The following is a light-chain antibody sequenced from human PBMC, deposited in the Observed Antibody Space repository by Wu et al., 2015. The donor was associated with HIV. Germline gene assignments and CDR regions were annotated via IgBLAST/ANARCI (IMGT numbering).Light chain of an antibody. CDR1: QTLSSTY. V-gene: IGKV3-20*01. CDR2: DTS. J-gene: IGKJ2*01. CDR3: QQYRSSPHT. Sequence: EIVMTQSPATLSVSPGERATLSCRASQTLSSTYLAWYQQRRGQSPRLLIYDTSTRATGIPDRFSASGSGTDFTLTIDRLEPEDFAVYYCQQYRSSPHTFGQGTELEIK.